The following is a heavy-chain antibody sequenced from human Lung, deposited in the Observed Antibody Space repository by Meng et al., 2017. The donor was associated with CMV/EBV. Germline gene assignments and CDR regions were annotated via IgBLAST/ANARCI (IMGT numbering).Heavy chain of an antibody. CDR2: IYYSVST. V-gene: IGHV4-59*01. J-gene: IGHJ6*02. D-gene: IGHD3-3*01. CDR3: ARSDSWRGYGMDV. CDR1: GGSISSYY. Sequence: SXTXSLXCTVSGGSISSYYWSRIRQPPGKGLEWIGYIYYSVSTNYNPSLKSRVTISVDTSKNQFTLKLSFVTAADTAVYYGARSDSWRGYGMDVWGQGTTVTVSS.